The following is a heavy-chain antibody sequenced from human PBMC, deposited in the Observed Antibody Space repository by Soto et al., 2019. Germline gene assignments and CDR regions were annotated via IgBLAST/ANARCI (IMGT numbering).Heavy chain of an antibody. Sequence: GGSLRLSCAASGFSFISYSLNWVRQAPGKGLEWVSYISGGSDTIFYADSVKGRFTISRDNARKSLFLQMNSLRDEDTAVYYCARGAGRNYSDSYYYGMDVWGQGTTVTVSS. V-gene: IGHV3-48*02. D-gene: IGHD4-4*01. J-gene: IGHJ6*02. CDR2: ISGGSDTI. CDR1: GFSFISYS. CDR3: ARGAGRNYSDSYYYGMDV.